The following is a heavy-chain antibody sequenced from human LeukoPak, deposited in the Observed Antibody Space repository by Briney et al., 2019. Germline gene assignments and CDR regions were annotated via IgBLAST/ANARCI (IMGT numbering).Heavy chain of an antibody. CDR1: GFTFSSYG. V-gene: IGHV3-30*02. CDR2: IRYDGSNK. Sequence: GGSLRLSCAASGFTFSSYGMHWVRQAPGKGLEGVPFIRYDGSNKYYADSVKGRFTISRDNSKNTLYLQMNSLRAEDTAVYYCAKDSEVRQLWFGHPFDYWGQGTLVTVSS. J-gene: IGHJ4*02. CDR3: AKDSEVRQLWFGHPFDY. D-gene: IGHD5-18*01.